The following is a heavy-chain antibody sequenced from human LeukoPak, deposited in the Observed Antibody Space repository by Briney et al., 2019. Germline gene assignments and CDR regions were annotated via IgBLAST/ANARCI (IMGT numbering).Heavy chain of an antibody. Sequence: SETLSLTCTVSGYSISSGSYWGWIRQPPGKGLEWIGSIHHSGSTYYNPSLKSRVTISVDTSKNQFSLKLSSVTAADTAVYYCARLHYGGNYGYYYYYMDVWGKGTTVTISS. CDR1: GYSISSGSY. V-gene: IGHV4-38-2*02. D-gene: IGHD4-23*01. J-gene: IGHJ6*03. CDR3: ARLHYGGNYGYYYYYMDV. CDR2: IHHSGST.